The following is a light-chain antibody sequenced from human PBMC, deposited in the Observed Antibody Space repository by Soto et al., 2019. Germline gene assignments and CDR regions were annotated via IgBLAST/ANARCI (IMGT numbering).Light chain of an antibody. J-gene: IGLJ1*01. V-gene: IGLV2-14*01. CDR3: SSYSSGSTLRV. Sequence: QSVLTQPASVSGSPGQSITISCTGTSGDVGGHNYVSWYQQHPGKAPKDMIYEATNRPSGVSNRFSGSKSGNTASLTISGLQAEDEADYYCSSYSSGSTLRVFGTGTKLTVL. CDR1: SGDVGGHNY. CDR2: EAT.